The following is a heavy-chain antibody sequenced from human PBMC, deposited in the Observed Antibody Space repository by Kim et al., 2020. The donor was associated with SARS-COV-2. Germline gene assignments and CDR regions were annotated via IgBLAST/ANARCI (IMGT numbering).Heavy chain of an antibody. Sequence: SETLSLTCAVYGGSFSGYYWSWIRQPPGKGLEWIGEINHSGSTNYNPSIKSRVTISVDTSKNQFSLKLSSVTAADTAVYYCARGYQHFDYWGQGTLVTVS. CDR2: INHSGST. V-gene: IGHV4-34*01. J-gene: IGHJ4*02. CDR3: ARGYQHFDY. CDR1: GGSFSGYY.